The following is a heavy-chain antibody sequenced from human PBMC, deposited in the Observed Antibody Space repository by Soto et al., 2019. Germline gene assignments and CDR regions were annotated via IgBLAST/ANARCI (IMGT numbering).Heavy chain of an antibody. D-gene: IGHD3-22*01. CDR1: GFTFSSYG. CDR2: ISYDGSNK. Sequence: PGGSLRLSCAASGFTFSSYGMHWVRQAPGKGLEWVAVISYDGSNKYYADSVKGRFTISRDNSKNTLYLQMNSLRAEDTAVYYCARVWDLYDSSGYQIDYWGQGTLVTVSS. CDR3: ARVWDLYDSSGYQIDY. V-gene: IGHV3-30*03. J-gene: IGHJ4*02.